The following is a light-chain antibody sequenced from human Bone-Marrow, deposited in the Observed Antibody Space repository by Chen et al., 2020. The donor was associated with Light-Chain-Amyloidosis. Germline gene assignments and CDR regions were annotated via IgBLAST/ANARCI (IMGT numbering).Light chain of an antibody. CDR1: DLPTKY. CDR3: QSADSSGTYEVI. Sequence: SYELTQQPSVSVSTGQTARITCSGDDLPTKYAYCYQQKPGQAPVLVIHRDTERPSGISERFSGSSSGTTATLTISGVQAEDEADYHCQSADSSGTYEVIFGGGTKLTVL. CDR2: RDT. J-gene: IGLJ2*01. V-gene: IGLV3-25*03.